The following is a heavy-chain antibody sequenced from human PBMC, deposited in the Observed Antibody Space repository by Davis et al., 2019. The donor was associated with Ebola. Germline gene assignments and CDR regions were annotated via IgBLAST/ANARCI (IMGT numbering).Heavy chain of an antibody. CDR2: ISWNSGSI. D-gene: IGHD6-19*01. CDR1: GFTFDDYA. CDR3: AKAAVAGTDYFDY. J-gene: IGHJ4*02. V-gene: IGHV3-9*01. Sequence: GESLKISCAASGFTFDDYAMHWVRQAPGKGLEWVSGISWNSGSIGYADSVKGRFTISRDNAKNSLYLQMNSLRAEDTALYYCAKAAVAGTDYFDYWGQGTLVTVSS.